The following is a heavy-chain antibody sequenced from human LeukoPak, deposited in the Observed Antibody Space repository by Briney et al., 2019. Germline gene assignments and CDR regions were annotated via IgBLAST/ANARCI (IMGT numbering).Heavy chain of an antibody. J-gene: IGHJ4*02. V-gene: IGHV4-61*10. CDR2: IYYSGST. CDR3: ARDRGGSYYVYDY. CDR1: GGSISSGSYY. Sequence: SETLSLTCTVSGGSISSGSYYWSWIRQPAGKGLEWIGYIYYSGSTNYNPSLKSRVTISVDTSKNQFSLKLSSVTAADTAVYYCARDRGGSYYVYDYWGQGTLVTVSS. D-gene: IGHD1-26*01.